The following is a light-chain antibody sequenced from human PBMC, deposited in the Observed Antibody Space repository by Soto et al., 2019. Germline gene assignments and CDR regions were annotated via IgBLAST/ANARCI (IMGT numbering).Light chain of an antibody. CDR2: DAC. V-gene: IGKV1-5*01. J-gene: IGKJ5*01. CDR3: QHRMNWRLT. CDR1: QTISSW. Sequence: DIQITQSPSTLSASVGDRVTITFRASQTISSWLAWYQQKPGKSPNLLIYDACTFERGVPSRFSGTGSGTEFPLTIDRLQPDDFAVYYCQHRMNWRLTFGQGTRLEIK.